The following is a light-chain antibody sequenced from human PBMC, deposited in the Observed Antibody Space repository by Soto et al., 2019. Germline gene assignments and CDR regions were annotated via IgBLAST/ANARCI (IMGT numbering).Light chain of an antibody. V-gene: IGLV2-14*01. CDR1: TSDVGGYNY. CDR2: EVS. CDR3: SSYTSSSTLYV. J-gene: IGLJ1*01. Sequence: QSALTQPASVSGCPGQSITISCTGTTSDVGGYNYVCWYQQHPGKAPKLMIYEVSNRPSGVSTRFSGSKSGNTASLTISGLQAEDEADYYCSSYTSSSTLYVFGTGTKVTVL.